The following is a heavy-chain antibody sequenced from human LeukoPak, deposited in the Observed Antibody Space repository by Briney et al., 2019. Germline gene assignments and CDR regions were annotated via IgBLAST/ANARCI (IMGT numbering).Heavy chain of an antibody. CDR1: GFTFSSYA. J-gene: IGHJ4*02. D-gene: IGHD4-17*01. CDR2: ISGSGGST. CDR3: AKDRVFYGDYFDY. V-gene: IGHV3-23*01. Sequence: GGSLRLSCAASGFTFSSYAMSWVRQAPGKGLEWVSAISGSGGSTYYADSVKGRFTISRDNSKSTLYLQMNSLRAEDTAVYYCAKDRVFYGDYFDYWGQGTLVTVSS.